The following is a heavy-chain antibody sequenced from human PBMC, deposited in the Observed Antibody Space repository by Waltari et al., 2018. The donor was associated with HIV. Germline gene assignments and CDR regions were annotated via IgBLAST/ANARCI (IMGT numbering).Heavy chain of an antibody. D-gene: IGHD3-10*01. CDR2: ISWNSANT. CDR3: AKEGVWRGSRSYYYFDH. V-gene: IGHV3-9*01. J-gene: IGHJ4*02. Sequence: EVQLVDSGGNLVQSGRSLRLSCAASGFTFGDFVMPWVRRVPGKGLEWVSGISWNSANTDYVDSVKGRFTISRDNAKNSLYLQMNSLRAEDTALYFCAKEGVWRGSRSYYYFDHWGQGILVSVSS. CDR1: GFTFGDFV.